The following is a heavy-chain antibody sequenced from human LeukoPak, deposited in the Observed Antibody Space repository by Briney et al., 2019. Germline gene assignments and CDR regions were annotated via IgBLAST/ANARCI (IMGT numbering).Heavy chain of an antibody. D-gene: IGHD2-2*01. CDR2: MYYSGST. CDR3: ARGGLAGDIVVVPAATNWFDP. J-gene: IGHJ5*02. Sequence: SQTLSLTCTVSGGSISSGDYYWSWVRQPPGKGLEWIAYMYYSGSTYYNPSLKSRVTMSADTSKNQLSLKLSSVTAADTAVYYCARGGLAGDIVVVPAATNWFDPWGQGTLVTVSS. CDR1: GGSISSGDYY. V-gene: IGHV4-30-4*01.